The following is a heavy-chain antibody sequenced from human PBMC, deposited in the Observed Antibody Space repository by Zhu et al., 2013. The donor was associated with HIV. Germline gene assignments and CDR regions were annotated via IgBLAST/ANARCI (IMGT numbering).Heavy chain of an antibody. D-gene: IGHD3-3*01. V-gene: IGHV1-18*01. Sequence: QAQLVQSGGEVKKPGASVKVSCKASGYIFSNYGISWVRQAPGQGLEWMGWIGADNGHTKSAQQLQGRVTMTTDTFTRTAYMELRGLRSEDTAVYYCARGPIFGVVYAFDIWGPGTMVTVSS. J-gene: IGHJ3*02. CDR1: GYIFSNYG. CDR2: IGADNGHT. CDR3: ARGPIFGVVYAFDI.